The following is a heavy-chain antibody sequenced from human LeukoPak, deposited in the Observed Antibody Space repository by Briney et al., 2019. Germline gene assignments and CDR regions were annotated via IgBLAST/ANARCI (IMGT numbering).Heavy chain of an antibody. CDR1: GGSISSSYYY. V-gene: IGHV4-39*07. CDR3: ARTTVVAKYFDY. J-gene: IGHJ4*02. CDR2: IYYSGST. D-gene: IGHD4-23*01. Sequence: SETLSLTCTVSGGSISSSYYYWGWIRQPPGKGLEWIGSIYYSGSTYYNPSLKSRVTISVDTSKNQFSLKLSSVTAADTAVYYCARTTVVAKYFDYWGQGTLVTVSS.